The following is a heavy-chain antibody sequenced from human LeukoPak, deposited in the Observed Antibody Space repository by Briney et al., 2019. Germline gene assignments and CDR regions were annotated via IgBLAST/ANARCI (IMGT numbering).Heavy chain of an antibody. D-gene: IGHD2-2*01. V-gene: IGHV3-30-3*01. CDR3: ARQCSITSCL. CDR2: ISYDGSNK. Sequence: GGSLRLSCAASGFTFSSYAMHWVRRAPGKGLEWVAVISYDGSNKYYADSVKGRFTISRDNSKNTLYLQMNSLRAEDTAVYYCARQCSITSCLWGQGTLVTVSS. CDR1: GFTFSSYA. J-gene: IGHJ4*02.